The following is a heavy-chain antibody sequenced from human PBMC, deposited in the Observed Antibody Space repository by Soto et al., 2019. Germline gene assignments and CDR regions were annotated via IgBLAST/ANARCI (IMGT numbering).Heavy chain of an antibody. CDR2: INHSGST. Sequence: SETLSLTCAVYGGSFSGYYWSWIRQPPGKGLEWIGEINHSGSTNYNPSLKSRVTISVDTSKNQFSLKLSSVTAADTAVYYCARGPRQQLVPGFYYYYYGMDVWGQGTTVTVS. V-gene: IGHV4-34*01. J-gene: IGHJ6*02. D-gene: IGHD6-13*01. CDR1: GGSFSGYY. CDR3: ARGPRQQLVPGFYYYYYGMDV.